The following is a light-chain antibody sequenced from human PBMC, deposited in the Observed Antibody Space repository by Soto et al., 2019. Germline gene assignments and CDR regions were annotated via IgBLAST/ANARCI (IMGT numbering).Light chain of an antibody. CDR3: HQYHSPPQT. V-gene: IGKV3-20*01. CDR1: QSVDSTY. J-gene: IGKJ2*01. CDR2: GAS. Sequence: EIVLTQSPGTLSLSPGERATLSCRASQSVDSTYLTWYQQKPGQAPRLLIYGASGRATGVPDKFSGSGSGTDFSLTISRLEPEDSAVYYCHQYHSPPQTFGQGTKVDIK.